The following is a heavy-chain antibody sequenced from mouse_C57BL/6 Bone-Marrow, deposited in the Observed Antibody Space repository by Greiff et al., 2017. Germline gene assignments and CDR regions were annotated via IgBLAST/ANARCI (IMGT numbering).Heavy chain of an antibody. CDR1: GYTFTDYY. J-gene: IGHJ2*01. CDR2: IYPGSGNT. CDR3: ARMGPYYVDY. Sequence: QVQLKESGAELVRPGASVKLSCKASGYTFTDYYINWVKQRPGQGLEWIARIYPGSGNTYYNEKFKGKATLTAEKSSSTAYMQLSSLTSEDSAVYLCARMGPYYVDYWGQGTTLTVSS. V-gene: IGHV1-76*01.